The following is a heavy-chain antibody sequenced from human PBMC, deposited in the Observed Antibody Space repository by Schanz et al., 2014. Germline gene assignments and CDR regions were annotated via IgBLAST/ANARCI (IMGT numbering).Heavy chain of an antibody. V-gene: IGHV3-11*03. CDR2: ISGSSIHK. J-gene: IGHJ6*03. CDR3: ARPSDSSWYMDV. Sequence: VQLLESGGGLVRPGGSLRLSCAASGFTFSDYYMAWIRQAPGKGLEWVSHISGSSIHKNYADSVKGRFSISRDNAKNSLYLQMNSLRAEDTAVYYCARPSDSSWYMDVWGKGTTVTVSS. CDR1: GFTFSDYY. D-gene: IGHD2-21*02.